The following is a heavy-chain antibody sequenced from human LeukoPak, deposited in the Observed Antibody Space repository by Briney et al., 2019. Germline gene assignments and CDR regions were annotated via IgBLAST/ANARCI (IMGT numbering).Heavy chain of an antibody. V-gene: IGHV3-33*01. CDR3: ARDIPSGYGFMDYYGMDV. Sequence: GRSLRLSCAASGFTFSSYGMHWVRQAPGKGLEWVAVIWYDGSNKYYADSVKGRFTISRDNSKNTLYLQMNSLRAVDTAVYYCARDIPSGYGFMDYYGMDVWGQGTTVTVSS. J-gene: IGHJ6*02. D-gene: IGHD4-17*01. CDR1: GFTFSSYG. CDR2: IWYDGSNK.